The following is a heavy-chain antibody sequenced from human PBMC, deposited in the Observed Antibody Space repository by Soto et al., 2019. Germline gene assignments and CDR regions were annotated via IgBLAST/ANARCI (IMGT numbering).Heavy chain of an antibody. CDR1: GFTFSDYY. J-gene: IGHJ4*02. CDR2: ISSSSSYT. V-gene: IGHV3-11*06. D-gene: IGHD6-19*01. CDR3: ARDERIAVAGYYFDY. Sequence: KTGGSLRLSCAASGFTFSDYYMSWIRQAPGKGLEWVSYISSSSSYTNYADSVKGRFTISRDNAKNSLYLQMNSLRAEDTAVYYCARDERIAVAGYYFDYWGQGTLVTVSS.